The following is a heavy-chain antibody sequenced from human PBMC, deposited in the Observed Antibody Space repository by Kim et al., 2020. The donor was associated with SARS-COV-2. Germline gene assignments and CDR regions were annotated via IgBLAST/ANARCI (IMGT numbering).Heavy chain of an antibody. CDR2: GST. J-gene: IGHJ5*02. CDR3: ARMIAAPQGWFDP. Sequence: GSTNYNPSLKSRVTISVDTSKNQFSLKLSSVTAADTAVYYCARMIAAPQGWFDPWGQGTLVTVSS. V-gene: IGHV4-34*01. D-gene: IGHD6-6*01.